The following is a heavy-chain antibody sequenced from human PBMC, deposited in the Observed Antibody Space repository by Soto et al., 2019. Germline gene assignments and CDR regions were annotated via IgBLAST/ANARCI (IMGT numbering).Heavy chain of an antibody. J-gene: IGHJ4*02. CDR3: LTDPSTDYKKSVGWVQ. D-gene: IGHD4-4*01. CDR1: GFTFKNAW. CDR2: IKNKMGGGTA. Sequence: GGSLRLSCAASGFTFKNAWMSWVRQTPGKGLEWVGRIKNKMGGGTAEYPAPVKGRFTVSRDDSRNTVYLQMNSLKIEDTAIYYCLTDPSTDYKKSVGWVQWGQGTLV. V-gene: IGHV3-15*01.